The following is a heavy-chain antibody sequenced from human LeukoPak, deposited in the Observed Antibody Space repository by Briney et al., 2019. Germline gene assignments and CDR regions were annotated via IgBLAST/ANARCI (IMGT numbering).Heavy chain of an antibody. J-gene: IGHJ6*03. V-gene: IGHV1-2*02. CDR1: GYTLTGYY. CDR3: ATDAGTTDYYYYMDV. Sequence: ASVKVSCKASGYTLTGYYMHWVRQAPGQGLEWMGWINPNSGGTNYAQKFQGRVTMTEDTSTDTAYMELSSLRSEDTAVYYCATDAGTTDYYYYMDVWGKGTTVTVSS. CDR2: INPNSGGT. D-gene: IGHD1-7*01.